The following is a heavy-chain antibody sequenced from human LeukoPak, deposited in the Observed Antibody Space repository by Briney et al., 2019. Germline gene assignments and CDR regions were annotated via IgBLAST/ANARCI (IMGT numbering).Heavy chain of an antibody. J-gene: IGHJ4*02. Sequence: SETLSLTCTVSGGSISSYYWSWIRQPPGKGLEWIGSIYHSGSTYYNPSLKSRVTISVDTSKNQFSLKLSSVTAADTAVYYCARHLTIFGVVIIPWIDYWGQGTLVTVSS. D-gene: IGHD3-3*01. CDR2: IYHSGST. V-gene: IGHV4-59*08. CDR3: ARHLTIFGVVIIPWIDY. CDR1: GGSISSYY.